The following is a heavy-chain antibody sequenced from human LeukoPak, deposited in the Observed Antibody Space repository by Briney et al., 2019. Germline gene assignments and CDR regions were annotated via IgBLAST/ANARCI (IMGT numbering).Heavy chain of an antibody. CDR1: GGSFSGYY. V-gene: IGHV4-34*01. J-gene: IGHJ5*02. CDR3: AMGNYDFWSGYYTPNWFDP. Sequence: PSETLSLTCAVYGGSFSGYYWSWIRQPPGKGLEWIGEINHSGSTNYNPSLKSRVTISVGKSKNQFSLKLSSVTAADTAVYYCAMGNYDFWSGYYTPNWFDPWGQGTLVTVSS. CDR2: INHSGST. D-gene: IGHD3-3*01.